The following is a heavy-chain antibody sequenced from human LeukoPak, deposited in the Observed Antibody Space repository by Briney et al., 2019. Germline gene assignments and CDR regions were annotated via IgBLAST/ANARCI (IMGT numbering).Heavy chain of an antibody. CDR2: ISSSSSTI. D-gene: IGHD3-16*01. Sequence: GGSLRLPCAASGFTFSSYSMNWVRQAPGKGLEWVSYISSSSSTIYYADSVKGRFTISRDSAKNSLYLQMNSLRAEDTAVYYCARDMRLADYWGQGTLVTVSS. V-gene: IGHV3-48*01. CDR3: ARDMRLADY. J-gene: IGHJ4*02. CDR1: GFTFSSYS.